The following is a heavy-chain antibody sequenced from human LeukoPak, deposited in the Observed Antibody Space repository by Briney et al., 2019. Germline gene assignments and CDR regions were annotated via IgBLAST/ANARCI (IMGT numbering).Heavy chain of an antibody. Sequence: PSETLSLTCTVSGGSISSYYWSWIRQPPVKGLEWIGYIYYSGSTNYNPSLKSRVTISVDTSKNQFSLKLSSVTAADTAVYYCARLFRRDGYNKIDYWGQGTLVTVSS. CDR1: GGSISSYY. CDR3: ARLFRRDGYNKIDY. CDR2: IYYSGST. D-gene: IGHD5-24*01. J-gene: IGHJ4*02. V-gene: IGHV4-59*08.